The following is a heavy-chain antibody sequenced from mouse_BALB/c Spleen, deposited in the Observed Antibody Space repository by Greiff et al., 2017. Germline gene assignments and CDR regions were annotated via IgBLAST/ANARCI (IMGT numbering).Heavy chain of an antibody. CDR1: GFTFSSYA. V-gene: IGHV5-9-3*01. Sequence: EVKLMESGGGLVKPGGSLKLSCAASGFTFSSYAMSWVRQTPEKRLEWVATISSGGSYTYYPDSVKGRFTISRDNAKNTLYLQMSSLRSEDTAMYYCARLLRYAMDYWGQGTSVTVSS. CDR2: ISSGGSYT. D-gene: IGHD1-1*01. J-gene: IGHJ4*01. CDR3: ARLLRYAMDY.